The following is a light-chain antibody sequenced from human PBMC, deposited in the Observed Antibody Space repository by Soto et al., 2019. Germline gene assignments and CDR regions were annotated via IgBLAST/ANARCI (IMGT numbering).Light chain of an antibody. CDR1: QSVSSSY. Sequence: EIVLTQSPGTLSLSPGERATLSCRASQSVSSSYLAWYQQKPGQAPRLLIYGASSRATGIPDRISGSGSGTDITLTISRLEPEDFAVYYCQQYVSSPPWTFGQGTKVEIK. V-gene: IGKV3-20*01. CDR2: GAS. J-gene: IGKJ1*01. CDR3: QQYVSSPPWT.